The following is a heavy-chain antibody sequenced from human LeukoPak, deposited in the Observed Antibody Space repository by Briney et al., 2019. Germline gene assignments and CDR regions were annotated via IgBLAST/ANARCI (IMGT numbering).Heavy chain of an antibody. Sequence: PVKVSCKASGGTFSSYAISWVRQAPGQGLEWMGGIIPIFGTANYAQKFQGRVTITTDESMSTAYMELSSLRSEDTAVYYCARSPYCSSTSCQYSSGWPFDYWGQGTLVTVSS. CDR1: GGTFSSYA. J-gene: IGHJ4*02. D-gene: IGHD2-2*01. CDR3: ARSPYCSSTSCQYSSGWPFDY. V-gene: IGHV1-69*05. CDR2: IIPIFGTA.